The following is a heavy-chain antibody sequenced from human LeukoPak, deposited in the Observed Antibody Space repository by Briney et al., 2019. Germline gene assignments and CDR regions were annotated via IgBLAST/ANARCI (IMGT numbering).Heavy chain of an antibody. CDR2: ISGGGGST. Sequence: GGSLRLSCAASGFTFSSYAMSWVRQAPGKGLEWVSAISGGGGSTYYADSVKGRFTISRDNSKNTLYLQMSSLRAEDTASYYCAKDVAARLQYYYYGMDVWGQGTTVTVSS. CDR1: GFTFSSYA. J-gene: IGHJ6*02. CDR3: AKDVAARLQYYYYGMDV. D-gene: IGHD6-6*01. V-gene: IGHV3-23*01.